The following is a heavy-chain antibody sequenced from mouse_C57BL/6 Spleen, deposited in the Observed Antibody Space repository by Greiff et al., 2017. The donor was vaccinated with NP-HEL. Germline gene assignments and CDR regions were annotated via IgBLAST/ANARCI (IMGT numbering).Heavy chain of an antibody. D-gene: IGHD1-1*01. CDR2: IHPSDSDT. J-gene: IGHJ3*01. CDR3: AILGYYGSSYPFAY. Sequence: QVQLQQSGAELVKPGASVKVSCKASGYTFTSYWMHWVKQRPGQGLEWIGRIHPSDSDTNYNQKFKGKATLTVDKSSSTAYMQLSSLTSEDSAVYYCAILGYYGSSYPFAYWGQGTLVTVSA. CDR1: GYTFTSYW. V-gene: IGHV1-74*01.